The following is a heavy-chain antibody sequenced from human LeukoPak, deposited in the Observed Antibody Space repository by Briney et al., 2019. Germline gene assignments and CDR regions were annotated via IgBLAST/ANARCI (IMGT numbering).Heavy chain of an antibody. J-gene: IGHJ3*02. Sequence: GESLKISCKGSGYSFTNYWIGWVRQMSGKGLEWMGIIYPGDSDTRYSPSFQGQVTISADKSIITAYLQWSSLKASDTAMYYCARTGYSSGRYGGFDIWGQGTLVTVSS. CDR2: IYPGDSDT. D-gene: IGHD6-19*01. V-gene: IGHV5-51*01. CDR1: GYSFTNYW. CDR3: ARTGYSSGRYGGFDI.